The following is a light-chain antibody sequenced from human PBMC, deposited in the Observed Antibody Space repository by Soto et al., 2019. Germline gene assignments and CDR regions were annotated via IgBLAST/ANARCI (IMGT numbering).Light chain of an antibody. V-gene: IGKV3-20*01. Sequence: EIVLTQSPGTLSLSPGERATLSCRASQSVNSRYLAWYQQKPCQAPRLLMYGASSRATGIPDRFSGSGSGTDFTLTISRLEPEDFAVYYCQQYGNSPPTFGGGSKVEIK. J-gene: IGKJ4*01. CDR1: QSVNSRY. CDR2: GAS. CDR3: QQYGNSPPT.